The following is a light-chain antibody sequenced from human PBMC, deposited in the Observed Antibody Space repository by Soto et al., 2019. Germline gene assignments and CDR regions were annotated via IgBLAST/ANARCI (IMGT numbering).Light chain of an antibody. V-gene: IGLV2-8*01. CDR2: EVS. CDR3: GSFAGSNNLDI. Sequence: QSALTQPPSASGSPGQSVTISCTGTSSDVGGYNYVSWYQQHPGKAPKLMIYEVSKRPSGVPDRFSGSKSGNTASLTVSGLQAEDEADEYCGSFAGSNNLDIFGGGTKVTVL. CDR1: SSDVGGYNY. J-gene: IGLJ2*01.